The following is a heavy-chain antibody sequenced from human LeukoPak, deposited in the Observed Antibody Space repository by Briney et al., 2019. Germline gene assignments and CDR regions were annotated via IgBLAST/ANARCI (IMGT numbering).Heavy chain of an antibody. CDR3: AKDWGASGWYNWFDP. CDR1: GFTFSSYW. D-gene: IGHD6-19*01. CDR2: IKQDGSEK. J-gene: IGHJ5*02. Sequence: TGGSLRLSCAASGFTFSSYWMSWVRQAPGKGLEWVANIKQDGSEKYYVDSVKGRFTISRDNAKNSLYLQMNSLTTEDTAIYYCAKDWGASGWYNWFDPWGQGTQVTVSS. V-gene: IGHV3-7*01.